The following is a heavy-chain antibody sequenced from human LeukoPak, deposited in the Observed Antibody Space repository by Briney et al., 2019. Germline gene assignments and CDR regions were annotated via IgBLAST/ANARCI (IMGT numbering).Heavy chain of an antibody. D-gene: IGHD6-19*01. V-gene: IGHV4-34*01. Sequence: PSETLSLTCAVYGGSFSGYYWSWIRQPPVKGLEWIGEINHSGSTNYNPSLKSRVTISVDTSKNQFSLKLSSVTAADTAVYYCASKEGIAVAGTPYWGQGTLVTVSS. CDR1: GGSFSGYY. CDR3: ASKEGIAVAGTPY. CDR2: INHSGST. J-gene: IGHJ4*02.